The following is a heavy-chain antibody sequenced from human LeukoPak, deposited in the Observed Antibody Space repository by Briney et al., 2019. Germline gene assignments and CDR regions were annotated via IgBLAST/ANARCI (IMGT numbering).Heavy chain of an antibody. CDR1: GFSLSNYW. D-gene: IGHD7-27*01. J-gene: IGHJ4*02. CDR3: ARGVWAPFDS. Sequence: GGSLRLSCAASGFSLSNYWMNWVRQAPGKGLEWVANIKQDGSEKNYVDSVKGRFSISRDNAKNSLILQMNSLRDEDTAVYYCARGVWAPFDSWGQGTLVSASS. V-gene: IGHV3-7*01. CDR2: IKQDGSEK.